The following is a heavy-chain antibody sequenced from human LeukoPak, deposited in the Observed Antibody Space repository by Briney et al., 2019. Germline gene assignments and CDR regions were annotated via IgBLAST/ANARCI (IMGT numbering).Heavy chain of an antibody. Sequence: GASVKVSCKASGYTFTSYDINWVRQATGQGLEWMGWMNPNSGNTGYAQKFQGRVTMTRNTSISTAYMELSSLRSEDTAMYYCARPNSVLRFLEWPKGGYYYYYMDVWGKGTTVTVSS. D-gene: IGHD3-3*01. V-gene: IGHV1-8*01. CDR2: MNPNSGNT. J-gene: IGHJ6*03. CDR1: GYTFTSYD. CDR3: ARPNSVLRFLEWPKGGYYYYYMDV.